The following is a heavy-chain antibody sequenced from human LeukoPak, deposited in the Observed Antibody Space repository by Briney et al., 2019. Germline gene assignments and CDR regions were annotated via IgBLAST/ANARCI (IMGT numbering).Heavy chain of an antibody. CDR1: GFSFSIYA. J-gene: IGHJ4*02. V-gene: IGHV3-23*01. CDR2: IIGNGRDI. Sequence: GGSLRLSCAASGFSFSIYAMNWVRQAPGKGLEWVSLIIGNGRDIRYADSVKGRFTISRDNSKNILYLQMNSLRAEDTAVYFCAKDLTPDGLYKLDSWGQGTLVTVSS. D-gene: IGHD3-9*01. CDR3: AKDLTPDGLYKLDS.